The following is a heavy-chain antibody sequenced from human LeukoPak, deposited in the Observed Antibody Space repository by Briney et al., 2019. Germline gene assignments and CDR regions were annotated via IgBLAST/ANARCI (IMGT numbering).Heavy chain of an antibody. CDR2: ISGSGGST. CDR1: GFTFSSYA. J-gene: IGHJ4*02. V-gene: IGHV3-23*01. CDR3: AKDRGDSSRGGEYYFDY. D-gene: IGHD6-13*01. Sequence: GGSLRLSCAASGFTFSSYAMSWVRQAPGKGPEWVSAISGSGGSTYYADSVKGRFTISRDYSKNTLYLQMNSLRAEDTAVYYCAKDRGDSSRGGEYYFDYWGQGTLVTVSS.